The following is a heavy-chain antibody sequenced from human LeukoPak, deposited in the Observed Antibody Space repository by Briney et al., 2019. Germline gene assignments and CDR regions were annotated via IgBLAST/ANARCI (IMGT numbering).Heavy chain of an antibody. CDR3: VSPRGFGYGYFDY. D-gene: IGHD5-18*01. CDR1: GGSISSSSAY. CDR2: IYYSKNT. Sequence: SETLSLTCTVSGGSISSSSAYWGWIRQPPGKGLERIGSIYYSKNTYYNPSLKSRVTISADTSKNQLSLTLGSVRATDTAVYYCVSPRGFGYGYFDYWGQGTLVTVSS. J-gene: IGHJ4*02. V-gene: IGHV4-39*01.